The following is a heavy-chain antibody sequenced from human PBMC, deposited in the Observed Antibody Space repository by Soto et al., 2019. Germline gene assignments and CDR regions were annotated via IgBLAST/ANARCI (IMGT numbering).Heavy chain of an antibody. CDR2: ISYDGRRK. CDR1: GFTFNHFA. D-gene: IGHD1-26*01. CDR3: AREDSGDYFAYFDY. J-gene: IGHJ4*02. V-gene: IGHV3-30*04. Sequence: QVQLVESGGGAVQPGRSLRLSCAASGFTFNHFAMHWGRQAPGKGLDWVAVISYDGRRKSYADSVKGRFTISRDNSERTLDLQMNNLTSQDTGIYYCAREDSGDYFAYFDYWGQGSLVAVSS.